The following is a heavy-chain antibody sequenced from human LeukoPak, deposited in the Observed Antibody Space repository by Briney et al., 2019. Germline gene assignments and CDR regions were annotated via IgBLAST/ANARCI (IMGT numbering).Heavy chain of an antibody. CDR3: ARDRSGYYTSYYFDY. D-gene: IGHD2/OR15-2a*01. Sequence: GSLKLSFAASGFPFTSYAMHWVRPAPGKGLEYFSTISSDGGSTYYAHSVKGRFTISRDNSKNTLSLQMGSLRTEDMAVYYCARDRSGYYTSYYFDYWGQGTLVTVSS. J-gene: IGHJ4*02. CDR1: GFPFTSYA. CDR2: ISSDGGST. V-gene: IGHV3-64*01.